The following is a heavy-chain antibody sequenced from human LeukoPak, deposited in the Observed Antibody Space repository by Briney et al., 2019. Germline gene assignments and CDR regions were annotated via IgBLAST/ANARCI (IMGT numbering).Heavy chain of an antibody. V-gene: IGHV3-30*18. J-gene: IGHJ4*02. Sequence: PGRSLRLSCAASGFTFSSYGMHWVRQAPGKGLEWVAVISYDGSNKYYADSVKGRFTISRDNSKNTLYLQMNSLRAEDTAVYYCAKESHTYYYDSSGYYYSDYWGQGTLVTVSS. CDR2: ISYDGSNK. CDR1: GFTFSSYG. CDR3: AKESHTYYYDSSGYYYSDY. D-gene: IGHD3-22*01.